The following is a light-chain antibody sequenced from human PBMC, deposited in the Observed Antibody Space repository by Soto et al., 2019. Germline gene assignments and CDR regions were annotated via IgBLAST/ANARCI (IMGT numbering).Light chain of an antibody. J-gene: IGKJ5*01. CDR3: QQYGSSHT. V-gene: IGKV3-20*01. Sequence: FVLTQSPGTLSFPSGEIATLSCRASQRLNSIYLAWYQQKPGQAPRLLMYGASNRATGIPDRFSGSGSGTEFNLTISRLEPEDFAVYYCQQYGSSHTFGQGTRLE. CDR1: QRLNSIY. CDR2: GAS.